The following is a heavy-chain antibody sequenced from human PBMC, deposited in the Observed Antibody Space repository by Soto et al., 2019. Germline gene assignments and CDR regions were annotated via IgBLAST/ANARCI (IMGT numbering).Heavy chain of an antibody. CDR2: IYYSGST. CDR3: ARKADFWSGYAWFDP. CDR1: GGSISSYY. J-gene: IGHJ5*02. Sequence: PSETLSLTCTVSGGSISSYYWSWIRQPPGKGLEWIGYIYYSGSTNYNPSLKSRVTISVDTSKNQFSLKLSSVTAADTAVYYCARKADFWSGYAWFDPWGHGTLVTVSS. D-gene: IGHD3-3*01. V-gene: IGHV4-59*01.